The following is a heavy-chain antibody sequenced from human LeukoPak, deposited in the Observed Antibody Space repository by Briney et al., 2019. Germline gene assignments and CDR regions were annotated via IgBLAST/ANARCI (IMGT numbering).Heavy chain of an antibody. J-gene: IGHJ4*02. Sequence: GESLKISCKGSGYIFTSYWIGWVRQMPGKGLEWMGIIYPGDSDTRYSPSFQGQVTISADKSISTAYLQWSSLKASDTAMYYCARQQALVAAPSDYWGQGTLVTVSS. CDR2: IYPGDSDT. CDR1: GYIFTSYW. V-gene: IGHV5-51*01. D-gene: IGHD2-15*01. CDR3: ARQQALVAAPSDY.